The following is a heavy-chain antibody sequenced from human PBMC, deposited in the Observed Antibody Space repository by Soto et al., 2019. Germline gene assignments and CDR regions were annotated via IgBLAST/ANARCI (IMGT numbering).Heavy chain of an antibody. CDR2: ISSSSSYI. V-gene: IGHV3-21*01. CDR1: GFTFSSYS. D-gene: IGHD2-15*01. CDR3: ARTQPQRVVAATRVSDAFDI. Sequence: GGSLRLSCAASGFTFSSYSMNWVRQAPGKGLEWVSSISSSSSYIYYADSVKGRFTISRDNAKNSLYLQMNSLRAEDTAVYYCARTQPQRVVAATRVSDAFDIWGQGTMVTVSS. J-gene: IGHJ3*02.